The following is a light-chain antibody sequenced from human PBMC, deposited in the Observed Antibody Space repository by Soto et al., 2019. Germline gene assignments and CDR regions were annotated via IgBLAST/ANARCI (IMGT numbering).Light chain of an antibody. CDR2: DNY. CDR1: SSNIGSYY. Sequence: QSVLTQPPSVSAAPGQMFTISCSGSSSNIGSYYVSWYQQLPGTAPKLLIYDNYKRPSGIPDRFSGSKSGTSATLGITGLQTGDEADYYCGTWDSSLSAEVFGGGTKVTVL. CDR3: GTWDSSLSAEV. J-gene: IGLJ2*01. V-gene: IGLV1-51*01.